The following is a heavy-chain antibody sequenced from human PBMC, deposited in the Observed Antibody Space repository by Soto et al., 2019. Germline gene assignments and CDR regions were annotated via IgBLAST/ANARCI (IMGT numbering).Heavy chain of an antibody. V-gene: IGHV3-30*18. CDR3: AKDLAVAGFFYYYYGMDV. CDR2: ISYDGSNK. D-gene: IGHD6-19*01. CDR1: GFTFSSYG. J-gene: IGHJ6*02. Sequence: QVQLVESGGGVVQPGRSLRLSCAASGFTFSSYGMHWVRQAPGKGLEWVAVISYDGSNKYYADSVKGRFTISRDNSKNPXXLQMNSLRDEDTAVYYCAKDLAVAGFFYYYYGMDVWGQGTTVTVSS.